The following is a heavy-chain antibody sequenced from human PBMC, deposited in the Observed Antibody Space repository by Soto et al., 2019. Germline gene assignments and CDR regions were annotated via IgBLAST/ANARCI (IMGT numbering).Heavy chain of an antibody. V-gene: IGHV1-24*01. D-gene: IGHD3-22*01. CDR1: GYTLTELS. CDR3: VQTSRYYYDSSSYYSN. CDR2: FDPEDGET. Sequence: ASVKVSCKVSGYTLTELSMHWVRQAPGKGLEWMGGFDPEDGETIYAQKFQGRVTMTEDTSTDTAYMELSSLRSEDTAVYYCVQTSRYYYDSSSYYSNWGQGTLVTVSS. J-gene: IGHJ4*02.